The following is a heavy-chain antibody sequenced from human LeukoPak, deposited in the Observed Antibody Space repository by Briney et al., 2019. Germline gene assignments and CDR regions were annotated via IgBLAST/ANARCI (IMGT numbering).Heavy chain of an antibody. CDR2: ISSSSSTI. CDR3: ARFYCSSTSCLEDY. CDR1: GFTFSSYS. D-gene: IGHD2-2*01. Sequence: GGSLRLSCAASGFTFSSYSMNWVRQAPGKGLEWVSYISSSSSTIYYADSVKGRFTISRDNAKNTLYLQMNSLRAEDTAVYYCARFYCSSTSCLEDYWGQGTLVTVSS. V-gene: IGHV3-48*04. J-gene: IGHJ4*02.